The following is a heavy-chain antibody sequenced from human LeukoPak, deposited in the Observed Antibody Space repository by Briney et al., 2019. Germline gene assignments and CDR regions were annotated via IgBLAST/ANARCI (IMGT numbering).Heavy chain of an antibody. Sequence: GGSLRLSCAASGFTFNSYGMTWVRQAPGKGLEWVSAISGSGDNTYYGDSVKGRFTVSRDNSKNTLYLQMYSLRGEDTAVYYCAKDPPYGSGSYGDYWGQGTLVTVSS. CDR3: AKDPPYGSGSYGDY. CDR2: ISGSGDNT. CDR1: GFTFNSYG. V-gene: IGHV3-23*01. J-gene: IGHJ4*02. D-gene: IGHD3-10*01.